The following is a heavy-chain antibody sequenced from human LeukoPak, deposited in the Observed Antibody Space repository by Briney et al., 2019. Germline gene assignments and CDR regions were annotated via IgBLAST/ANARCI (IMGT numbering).Heavy chain of an antibody. J-gene: IGHJ4*02. CDR1: GGPISTYY. Sequence: SETLSLTCTVSGGPISTYYWSWIRQPAGKGLEWIGRGYSSGSTNYNPSLKSRVTMSVDTSKIQFSLKLSSVTAADTAVYYCARDSGSYYDSGYFDYWGQGTLVTVSS. V-gene: IGHV4-4*07. CDR3: ARDSGSYYDSGYFDY. CDR2: GYSSGST. D-gene: IGHD1-26*01.